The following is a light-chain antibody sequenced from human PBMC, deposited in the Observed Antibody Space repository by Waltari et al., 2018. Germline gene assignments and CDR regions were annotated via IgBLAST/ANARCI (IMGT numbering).Light chain of an antibody. CDR1: QSVLYTSNNKNY. V-gene: IGKV4-1*01. CDR3: QQYYSPPWT. J-gene: IGKJ1*01. Sequence: DIVMTQSPDSLAVSLGERATINCKSSQSVLYTSNNKNYLAWYQQKPGQPPKLLFYWASIRESGVPDRFSGSGSGTDFTLTISGLQAEDVAVYYCQQYYSPPWTFGQGTQVEIK. CDR2: WAS.